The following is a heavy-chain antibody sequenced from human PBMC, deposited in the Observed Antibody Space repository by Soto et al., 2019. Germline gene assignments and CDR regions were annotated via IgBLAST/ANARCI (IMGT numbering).Heavy chain of an antibody. Sequence: ASVKVSCKASGNTFTSYAMHWVRQAPGQRLEWMGWINAGNGNTKYSQKFRGRVTITRDTSASTAYMELNSLRSEDTAVYYCARTSSYYALDYWSQGELVTVSS. V-gene: IGHV1-3*01. CDR2: INAGNGNT. J-gene: IGHJ4*02. CDR3: ARTSSYYALDY. D-gene: IGHD3-22*01. CDR1: GNTFTSYA.